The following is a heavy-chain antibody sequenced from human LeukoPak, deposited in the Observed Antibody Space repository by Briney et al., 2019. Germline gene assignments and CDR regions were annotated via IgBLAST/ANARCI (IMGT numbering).Heavy chain of an antibody. J-gene: IGHJ4*02. CDR2: IIPIFGTA. CDR3: ARGGPKYYYDSSGYSPLDY. Sequence: ASVKVSCKASGGTFSSYAISWVRQAPGQGLEWMGRIIPIFGTANYAQKFQGRVTITTDESTSTAYMELSSLRSEDTAVYYCARGGPKYYYDSSGYSPLDYWGQGTLVTVSS. CDR1: GGTFSSYA. V-gene: IGHV1-69*05. D-gene: IGHD3-22*01.